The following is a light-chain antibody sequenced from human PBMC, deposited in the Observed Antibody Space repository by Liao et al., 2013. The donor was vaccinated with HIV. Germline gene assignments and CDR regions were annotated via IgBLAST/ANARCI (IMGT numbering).Light chain of an antibody. J-gene: IGLJ2*01. CDR3: QVWDSASTHPVI. Sequence: SYELTQPPSVSVSPGQTASITCSGDKLGDNYAFWYQQKPGQSPVLVIYQDSKRPSGIPERFSGSNSGNTATLTISGTQAMDEADYYCQVWDSASTHPVIFGGGTKLTVL. CDR1: KLGDNY. V-gene: IGLV3-1*01. CDR2: QDS.